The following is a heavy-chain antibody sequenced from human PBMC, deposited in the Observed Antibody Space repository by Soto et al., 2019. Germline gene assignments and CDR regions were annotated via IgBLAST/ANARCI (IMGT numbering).Heavy chain of an antibody. CDR1: GYTFTGYY. Sequence: ASVKVSCKASGYTFTGYYMHWVRQAPGQGLEWMGWINPNTYGTSYAQKFQGRVTMTRDTSISTAYMEMSRLRSDDSAVYYCARGNPYMVRGVRALHGSCDYWGQVTLVTVST. D-gene: IGHD3-10*01. CDR3: ARGNPYMVRGVRALHGSCDY. J-gene: IGHJ4*02. V-gene: IGHV1-2*02. CDR2: INPNTYGT.